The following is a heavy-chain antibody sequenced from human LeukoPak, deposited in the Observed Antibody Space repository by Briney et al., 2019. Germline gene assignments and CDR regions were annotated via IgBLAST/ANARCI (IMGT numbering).Heavy chain of an antibody. D-gene: IGHD6-19*01. CDR1: GGSISSCY. J-gene: IGHJ4*02. V-gene: IGHV4-59*01. CDR2: IYYSGST. CDR3: ASSIAVAGTTKFDY. Sequence: SETLSLTCTVSGGSISSCYWSWIRQPPGKGLEWIGYIYYSGSTNYNPSLKSRVTISVDTSKNQFSLKLSSVTAADTAVYYCASSIAVAGTTKFDYWGQGTLVTVSS.